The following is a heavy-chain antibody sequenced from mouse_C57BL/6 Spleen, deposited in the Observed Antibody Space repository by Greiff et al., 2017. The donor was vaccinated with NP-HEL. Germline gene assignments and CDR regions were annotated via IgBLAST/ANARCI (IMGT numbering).Heavy chain of an antibody. V-gene: IGHV1-82*01. CDR3: AYYFDY. J-gene: IGHJ2*01. CDR1: GYTFTSYW. CDR2: IYPGDGDT. Sequence: QVQLQQPGAELVRPGSSVKLSCKASGYTFTSYWMHWVKQRPGKGLEWIGRIYPGDGDTNYNGKFKGKATLTADKSSSTAYMQLSSLTSEDSAVYFCAYYFDYWGQGTTLTVSS.